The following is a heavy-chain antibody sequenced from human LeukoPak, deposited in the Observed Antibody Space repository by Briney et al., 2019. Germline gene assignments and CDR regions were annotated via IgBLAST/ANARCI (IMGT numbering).Heavy chain of an antibody. D-gene: IGHD1-26*01. J-gene: IGHJ6*03. CDR3: ARGQWEPPYYYYYMDV. CDR2: INPNSGGT. V-gene: IGHV1-2*02. Sequence: ASVKVSCKASGGTFSSYAISWVRQAPGQGLEWMGWINPNSGGTNYAQKFQGRVTMTRDTSISTAYMELSRLRSDDAAVYYCARGQWEPPYYYYYMDVWGKGTTVTVSS. CDR1: GGTFSSYA.